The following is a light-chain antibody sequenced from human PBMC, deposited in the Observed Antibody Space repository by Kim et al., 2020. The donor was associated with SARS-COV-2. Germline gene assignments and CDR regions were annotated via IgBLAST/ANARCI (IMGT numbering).Light chain of an antibody. J-gene: IGLJ1*01. CDR3: QSYDNNNPFI. Sequence: KTVSISCTRSSGPVASNYVHWYQQRPGSAPTTIIYEDSRRPSGVPDRFSGSIDPSSNSASLTISGLTAEDEADNYCQSYDNNNPFIFGAGTKVTVL. CDR2: EDS. V-gene: IGLV6-57*03. CDR1: SGPVASNY.